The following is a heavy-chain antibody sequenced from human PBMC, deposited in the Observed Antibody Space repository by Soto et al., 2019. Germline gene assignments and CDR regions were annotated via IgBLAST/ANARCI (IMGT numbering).Heavy chain of an antibody. J-gene: IGHJ4*02. V-gene: IGHV1-3*01. CDR3: AKESRRYHEYYFNX. D-gene: IGHD1-26*01. Sequence: ASVKVSCKASGYTFTGYAMHWVRQAPGQRLEWMGLINVFNGKTKYSQKLPGRVIITRDTAARTAYMELSSLRSEETAVYYCAKESRRYHEYYFNXWGQGILVTVSX. CDR1: GYTFTGYA. CDR2: INVFNGKT.